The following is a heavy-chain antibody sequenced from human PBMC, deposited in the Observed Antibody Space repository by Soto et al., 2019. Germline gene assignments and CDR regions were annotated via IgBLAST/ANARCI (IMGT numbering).Heavy chain of an antibody. V-gene: IGHV3-7*05. CDR2: IKVDGSEK. J-gene: IGHJ4*02. CDR3: AGVAV. D-gene: IGHD6-19*01. Sequence: EVQLVESGGGFVQPGGSLRLSCAASGFTFSNYWMSWVRQAPGKGLEWVANIKVDGSEKYYVDSVKGRFTISRDNAKNSLYLQINSLRAEDTAVYYCAGVAVRGQGTLVTVPS. CDR1: GFTFSNYW.